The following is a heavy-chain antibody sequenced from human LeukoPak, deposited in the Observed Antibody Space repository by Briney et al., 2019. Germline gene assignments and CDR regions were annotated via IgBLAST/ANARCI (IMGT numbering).Heavy chain of an antibody. CDR2: TYYRSKWYN. V-gene: IGHV6-1*01. D-gene: IGHD6-19*01. CDR3: ARDTRIYSSGWYFGWFDP. Sequence: SQTLSLTCAISGDSVSSNSAAWNWIRQSPSRGLEWLGRTYYRSKWYNDYSVSVKSRITINPDTSKNQFSLQLNSVTPEDTAVYYCARDTRIYSSGWYFGWFDPWGQGTLVTVSS. CDR1: GDSVSSNSAA. J-gene: IGHJ5*02.